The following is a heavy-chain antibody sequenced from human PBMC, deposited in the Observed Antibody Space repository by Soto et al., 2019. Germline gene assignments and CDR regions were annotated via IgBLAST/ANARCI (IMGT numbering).Heavy chain of an antibody. Sequence: XSVKVSCHGSAYPSTSDGIIWVRHAPGQGLEWMGWISAYNGNTNYAQKLQGRVTMTTDTSTSTAYMELRSLRSDDTAVYYCARATGYYYYYGMDVWGQGTTVTVSS. D-gene: IGHD1-26*01. CDR1: AYPSTSDG. CDR2: ISAYNGNT. V-gene: IGHV1-18*04. CDR3: ARATGYYYYYGMDV. J-gene: IGHJ6*02.